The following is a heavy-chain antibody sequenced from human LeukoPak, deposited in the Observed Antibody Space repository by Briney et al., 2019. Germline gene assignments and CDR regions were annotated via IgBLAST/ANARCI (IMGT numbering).Heavy chain of an antibody. CDR3: ARVAVFGVVSSDYYYYYMDV. CDR2: IYSSGST. D-gene: IGHD3-3*01. J-gene: IGHJ6*03. V-gene: IGHV4-4*07. Sequence: SETLSLTCTVSGGSISSYYWSWIRQPAGKGLEWIGRIYSSGSTNYNPSLKSRVTMSVDTSKNQFSLRLSSVTATDTAVYYCARVAVFGVVSSDYYYYYMDVWGKGTTVTVSS. CDR1: GGSISSYY.